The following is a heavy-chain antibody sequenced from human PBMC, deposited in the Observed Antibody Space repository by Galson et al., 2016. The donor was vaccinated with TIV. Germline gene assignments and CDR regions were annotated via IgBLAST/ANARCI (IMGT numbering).Heavy chain of an antibody. Sequence: CAISGDSVSSNSAWNWIRQSPSRGIEWLGRTYYRSKWYNDYALTVKSRITINPDTYKNQSSLKLNSMTTEDTAVYYCARDRTLPGYYYN. V-gene: IGHV6-1*01. CDR3: ARDRTLPGYYYN. J-gene: IGHJ6*01. D-gene: IGHD1/OR15-1a*01. CDR1: GDSVSSNSA. CDR2: TYYRSKWYN.